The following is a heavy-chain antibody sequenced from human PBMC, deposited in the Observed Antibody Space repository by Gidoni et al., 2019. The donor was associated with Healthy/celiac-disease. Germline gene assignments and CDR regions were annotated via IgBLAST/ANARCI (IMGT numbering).Heavy chain of an antibody. J-gene: IGHJ1*01. CDR1: GFTFSSYA. V-gene: IGHV3-23*01. Sequence: EVQLLESGGGLVQPGGSLRRSCAASGFTFSSYAMSWVRQAPGKGLELVSAIRGSGGSTYYADSVKGRFTISRDNSKNTLYLQMNSLRAEDTAVYYCAKDPGSSSWYLYFQHWGQGTLVTVSS. D-gene: IGHD6-13*01. CDR3: AKDPGSSSWYLYFQH. CDR2: IRGSGGST.